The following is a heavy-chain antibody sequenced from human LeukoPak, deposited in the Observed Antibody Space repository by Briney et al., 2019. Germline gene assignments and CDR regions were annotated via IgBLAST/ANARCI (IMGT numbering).Heavy chain of an antibody. CDR2: INPNSGGT. D-gene: IGHD5-12*01. J-gene: IGHJ6*02. CDR1: GYTFTGYY. V-gene: IGHV1-2*02. CDR3: ARMIVATPSPYGMDV. Sequence: ASVKVSCKASGYTFTGYYMHWVRQAPGQELEWMGWINPNSGGTNYAQKFQGRVTMTRDTSISTAYMELSRLRSDDTAVYYCARMIVATPSPYGMDVWGQGTTVTVSS.